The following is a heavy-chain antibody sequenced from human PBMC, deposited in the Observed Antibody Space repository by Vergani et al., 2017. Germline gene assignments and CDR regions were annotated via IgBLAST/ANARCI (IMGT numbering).Heavy chain of an antibody. J-gene: IGHJ4*02. CDR3: AKGDYYDSSGYPFDY. Sequence: EVQLVESGGGLVKPGGSLRLSCAASGFTFDDYTMHWVRQAPGKGLEWVSLISWDGGSTYYADSVKGRFTNSRDNSKNSLYLQMNSLRTEDTALYYCAKGDYYDSSGYPFDYWGQGTLVTVSS. CDR2: ISWDGGST. D-gene: IGHD3-22*01. CDR1: GFTFDDYT. V-gene: IGHV3-43*01.